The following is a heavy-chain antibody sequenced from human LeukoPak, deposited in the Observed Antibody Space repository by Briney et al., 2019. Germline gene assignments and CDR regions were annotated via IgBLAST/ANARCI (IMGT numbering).Heavy chain of an antibody. CDR1: GYTFTSYY. V-gene: IGHV1-46*01. D-gene: IGHD6-13*01. J-gene: IGHJ4*02. Sequence: ASVKVSCKASGYTFTSYYMHWLRQAPGQGLEWMGIINPSGGSTSYAQKFQGRVTMTRDTSTSTVYMELSSLRSEDTAVYYCARDGGSLYSSSWYFGYWGQGTLVTVSS. CDR2: INPSGGST. CDR3: ARDGGSLYSSSWYFGY.